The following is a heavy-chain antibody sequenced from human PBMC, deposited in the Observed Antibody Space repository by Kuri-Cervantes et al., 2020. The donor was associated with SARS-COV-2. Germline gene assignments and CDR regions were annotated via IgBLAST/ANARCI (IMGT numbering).Heavy chain of an antibody. V-gene: IGHV4-38-2*02. CDR1: GYSISSGYY. D-gene: IGHD2-15*01. Sequence: SETLSLTCTVSGYSISSGYYWGWIRQPPGKGLEWIGSIYHSRSTYYNPSLKSRVTISVDTSKNQFSLKLSSVTAADTAVYYCARLLPGPVDYWGQGTLVTVSS. J-gene: IGHJ4*02. CDR3: ARLLPGPVDY. CDR2: IYHSRST.